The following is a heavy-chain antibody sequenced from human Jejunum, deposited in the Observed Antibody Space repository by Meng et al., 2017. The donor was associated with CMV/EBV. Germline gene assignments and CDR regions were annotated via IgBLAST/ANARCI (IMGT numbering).Heavy chain of an antibody. D-gene: IGHD3-10*01. CDR1: SIRTFW. Sequence: SIRTFWWSWTRQSPGRGLEWIGYIHHSGTTNRNPSLGSRVAMSVDTSNNQFSLKLTSVTAADTAVYYCARDSYHYGSSTYNWFDPWGQGILVTVSS. CDR3: ARDSYHYGSSTYNWFDP. CDR2: IHHSGTT. J-gene: IGHJ5*02. V-gene: IGHV4-59*01.